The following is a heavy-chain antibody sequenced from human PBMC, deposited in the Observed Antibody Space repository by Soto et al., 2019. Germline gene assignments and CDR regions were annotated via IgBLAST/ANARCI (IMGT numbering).Heavy chain of an antibody. V-gene: IGHV4-31*03. CDR1: GGSISSGGYY. CDR3: ASGQYYDFWSGPRGGWFDP. Sequence: QVQLQESGPGLVKPSQTLSLTCTVSGGSISSGGYYWSWIRQHPGKGLEWIGYIYYSGSTYYNPSLKSRVTISVDTSKNQVSLKLSSVTAADTAVYYCASGQYYDFWSGPRGGWFDPWGQGTLVTVSS. CDR2: IYYSGST. J-gene: IGHJ5*02. D-gene: IGHD3-3*01.